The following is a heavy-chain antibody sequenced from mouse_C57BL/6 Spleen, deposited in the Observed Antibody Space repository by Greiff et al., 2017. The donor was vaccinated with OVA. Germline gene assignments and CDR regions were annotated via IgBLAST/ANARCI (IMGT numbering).Heavy chain of an antibody. J-gene: IGHJ3*01. CDR2: IDPSDSYT. V-gene: IGHV1-50*01. CDR1: GYTFTSYW. CDR3: ARANSFAY. Sequence: VQLQQPGAELVKPGASVKLSCKASGYTFTSYWMQWVKQRPGQGLEWIGEIDPSDSYTNYNQKFKGKATLTVDTSSSTAYMQLSSLTSEDSAVYYCARANSFAYWGQGTLVTVSA.